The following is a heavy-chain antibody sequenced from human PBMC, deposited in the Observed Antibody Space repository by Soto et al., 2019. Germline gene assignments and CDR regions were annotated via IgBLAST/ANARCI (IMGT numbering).Heavy chain of an antibody. CDR1: GLNFHYYS. CDR3: VKETAATATGIWLHHGMDL. Sequence: GGSLRLSCASSGLNFHYYSMHCVRQTPGKFLEWVSGISWNSGSISYADSVKGRFTISRDNAKNSLYLQMNGLRDEDTALYYCVKETAATATGIWLHHGMDLWGQGTKVTXS. D-gene: IGHD4-4*01. V-gene: IGHV3-9*01. CDR2: ISWNSGSI. J-gene: IGHJ6*02.